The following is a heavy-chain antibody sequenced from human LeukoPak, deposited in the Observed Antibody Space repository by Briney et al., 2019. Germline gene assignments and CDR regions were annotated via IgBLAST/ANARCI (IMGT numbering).Heavy chain of an antibody. D-gene: IGHD2/OR15-2a*01. V-gene: IGHV4-59*01. CDR3: ARWGTNNRGYHYMDD. CDR1: GGSISSYY. CDR2: AHYSGST. J-gene: IGHJ6*03. Sequence: SETLSLTCTVSGGSISSYYWSWIRQPPGRGLEWIGYAHYSGSTNYNPSLKSRVTISVDTSKNQFSLNVSSVTAADSALYYCARWGTNNRGYHYMDDWGKGTTVTVSS.